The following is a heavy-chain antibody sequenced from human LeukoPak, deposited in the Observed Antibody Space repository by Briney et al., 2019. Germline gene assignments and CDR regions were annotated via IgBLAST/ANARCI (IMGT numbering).Heavy chain of an antibody. Sequence: PSETLSLTCTVSGGPISSYYWSWIRQPPGKGLEWIGYIYYRGSTNYNPSLKSRVTISLDTSKNQFSLKLSSVTAADTAVYYCATMVQGVHTYFGSWGQGNLVAVSS. V-gene: IGHV4-59*01. CDR1: GGPISSYY. D-gene: IGHD3-10*01. CDR2: IYYRGST. J-gene: IGHJ4*02. CDR3: ATMVQGVHTYFGS.